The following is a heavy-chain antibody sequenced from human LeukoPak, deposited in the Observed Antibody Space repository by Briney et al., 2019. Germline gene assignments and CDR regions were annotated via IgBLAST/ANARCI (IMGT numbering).Heavy chain of an antibody. J-gene: IGHJ4*02. CDR3: AKDLVATIPGIAAAGRTSDY. V-gene: IGHV3-23*01. CDR1: GFTFSSYS. Sequence: PGGSLRLSCAASGFTFSSYSMNWVRQAPGKGLEWVSAISGSGGSTYYADSVKGRFTISRDNSKNTLYLQMNSLRAEDTAVYYCAKDLVATIPGIAAAGRTSDYWGQGTLVTVSS. D-gene: IGHD6-13*01. CDR2: ISGSGGST.